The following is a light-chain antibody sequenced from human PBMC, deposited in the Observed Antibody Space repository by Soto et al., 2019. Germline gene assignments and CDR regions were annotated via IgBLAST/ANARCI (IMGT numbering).Light chain of an antibody. V-gene: IGKV3D-15*01. J-gene: IGKJ1*01. CDR3: HQRQSWPRT. CDR1: QSVSRE. Sequence: EILMTQSPATLSVSPGEDVTLSCRASQSVSRELVWYQQRPGQAPRLLMYAASTRATGIPERFSGSGSGTEFTLTISRLQSEDFALYYCHQRQSWPRTFGQGTKVDIK. CDR2: AAS.